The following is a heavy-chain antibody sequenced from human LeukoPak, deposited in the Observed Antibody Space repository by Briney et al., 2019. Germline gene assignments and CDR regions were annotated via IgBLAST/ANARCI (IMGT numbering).Heavy chain of an antibody. CDR1: GYTFTSYG. D-gene: IGHD3-10*01. CDR2: ISAYNGHT. J-gene: IGHJ5*02. V-gene: IGHV1-18*01. Sequence: ASVKVSCKASGYTFTSYGISWVRQAPGQGLEWVGWISAYNGHTNYVEMFQGRVTMTRDTSTSTAYMELRNLKSDDTAVYYCARLGPNRALWVDEKGGWFDPWGQGTLVTVSS. CDR3: ARLGPNRALWVDEKGGWFDP.